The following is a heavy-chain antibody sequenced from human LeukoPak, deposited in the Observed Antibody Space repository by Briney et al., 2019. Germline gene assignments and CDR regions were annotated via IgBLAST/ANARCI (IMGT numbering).Heavy chain of an antibody. CDR2: INPSGGST. Sequence: APVKVSCKASGYTFTSYYLHWVRQAPGQGLEWMGTINPSGGSTSYAQKFQGRVTMTRDTSTSTVYMELSSLRSEDTAVYYCARRGSSSSLYYYGMDVWGQGTTVTVSS. D-gene: IGHD6-6*01. CDR3: ARRGSSSSLYYYGMDV. CDR1: GYTFTSYY. V-gene: IGHV1-46*01. J-gene: IGHJ6*02.